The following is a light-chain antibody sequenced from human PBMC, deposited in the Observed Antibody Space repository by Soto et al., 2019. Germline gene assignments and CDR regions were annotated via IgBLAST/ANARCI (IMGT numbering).Light chain of an antibody. J-gene: IGKJ1*01. CDR1: QSISSS. CDR3: QQYNSYSRT. CDR2: LAS. Sequence: DIQMTQSPSILSASVGDRVSITCRASQSISSSLAWYRQKPGKAPKLLIYLASSLESGVPSRFSGSGSGTEFTLTISSLQPDDFATYYCQQYNSYSRTFGQGTKVDIK. V-gene: IGKV1-5*03.